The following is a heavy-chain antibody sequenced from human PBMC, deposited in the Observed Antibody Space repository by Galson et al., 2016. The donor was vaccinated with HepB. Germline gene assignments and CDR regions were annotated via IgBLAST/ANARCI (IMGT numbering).Heavy chain of an antibody. CDR2: ISYNGGYR. CDR3: ARGNHKYSSSSLAY. CDR1: GFTFSTYD. Sequence: SLRLSCAASGFTFSTYDMHWVRQAPGNGLERVTLISYNGGYRNYVDSVKGRFSISRDNSRDTLYLEMNSLRIEDTAAYYCARGNHKYSSSSLAYWGQGSLVTVSS. V-gene: IGHV3-30*04. D-gene: IGHD6-6*01. J-gene: IGHJ4*02.